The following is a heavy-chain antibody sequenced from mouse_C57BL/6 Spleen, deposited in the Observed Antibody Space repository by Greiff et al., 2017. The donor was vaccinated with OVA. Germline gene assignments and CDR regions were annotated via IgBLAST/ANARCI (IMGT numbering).Heavy chain of an antibody. CDR2: IWSGGST. D-gene: IGHD4-1*02. V-gene: IGHV2-2*01. Sequence: QVQLQQSGPGLVQPSQSLSITCTVSGFSLTSYGVHWVRQSPGKGLEWLGVIWSGGSTDYNAAFISRLSISNDNSKSQVFFKMNSLQADDTAIYYCASQLGSAWFAYWGQGTLVTVSA. CDR3: ASQLGSAWFAY. CDR1: GFSLTSYG. J-gene: IGHJ3*01.